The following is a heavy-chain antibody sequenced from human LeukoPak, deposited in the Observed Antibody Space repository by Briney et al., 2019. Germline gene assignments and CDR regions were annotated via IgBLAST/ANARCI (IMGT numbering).Heavy chain of an antibody. CDR1: GFTFSSYA. V-gene: IGHV3-21*01. CDR3: ARDSPSRYSSSWFLFDP. Sequence: GGSLRLSCAASGFTFSSYAMSWVRQAPGKGLEWVSSISSSSSYIYYADSVKGRFTISRDNAKNSLYLQMNSLRAEDTAVYYCARDSPSRYSSSWFLFDPWGQGTLVTVSS. D-gene: IGHD6-13*01. J-gene: IGHJ5*02. CDR2: ISSSSSYI.